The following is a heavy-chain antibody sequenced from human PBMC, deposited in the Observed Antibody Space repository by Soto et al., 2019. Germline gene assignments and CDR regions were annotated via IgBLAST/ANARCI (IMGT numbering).Heavy chain of an antibody. D-gene: IGHD3-3*01. CDR1: GFTFITFA. Sequence: PGGSLRLSCAASGFTFITFAMSWVRQAPGKGLEWVSFISGSGGSTSYADPVKGRFTISRDTSENMLYLQMNSLRLEDTAVYYCAKLRYYDFWSGENWFDPWGQGTLVTVSS. CDR2: ISGSGGST. J-gene: IGHJ5*02. V-gene: IGHV3-23*01. CDR3: AKLRYYDFWSGENWFDP.